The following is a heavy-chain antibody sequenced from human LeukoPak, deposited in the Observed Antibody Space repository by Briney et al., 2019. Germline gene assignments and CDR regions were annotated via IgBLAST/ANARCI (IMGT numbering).Heavy chain of an antibody. Sequence: ESLTLTCAVSGFPFSSYAMSWIRQAPGQGLEWTPGISGSRDSPHYPDPATRRFTLSSDNSQNTLYLQMTRMRADATAVYYCAIVPSPTRFDYYFDYWGQGALVTVSS. D-gene: IGHD3-9*01. V-gene: IGHV3-23*01. CDR3: AIVPSPTRFDYYFDY. CDR1: GFPFSSYA. J-gene: IGHJ4*02. CDR2: ISGSRDSP.